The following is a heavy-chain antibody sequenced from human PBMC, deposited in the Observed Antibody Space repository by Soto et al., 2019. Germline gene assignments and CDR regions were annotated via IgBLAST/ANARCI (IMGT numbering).Heavy chain of an antibody. CDR3: ARDHDILTGYYYYYGMDV. CDR1: GFTFSSYG. CDR2: IWYDGSNK. Sequence: QVQLVESGGGVVQPGRSLRLSCAASGFTFSSYGMHWVRQAPGKGLEWVAVIWYDGSNKYYADSVKGRFTISRDNSKNTLDLQMNSLRAEDTAVYYCARDHDILTGYYYYYGMDVWGQGTTVTVSS. V-gene: IGHV3-33*01. J-gene: IGHJ6*02. D-gene: IGHD3-9*01.